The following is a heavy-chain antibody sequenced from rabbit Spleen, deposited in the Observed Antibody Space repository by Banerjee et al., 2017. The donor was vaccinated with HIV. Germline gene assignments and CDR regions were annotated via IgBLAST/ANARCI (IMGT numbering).Heavy chain of an antibody. Sequence: QSLEESGGGLVKPGASLTLTCKASGFSFNSDYDMCWVRQAPGKGLEWVACAYAGSSDSTYSATWAKGRFTISKTSSTTVTLQMTSLTAADTATYFCARDAGTSFSTYGMDLWGQGTLVTVS. CDR2: AYAGSSDST. V-gene: IGHV1S40*01. CDR3: ARDAGTSFSTYGMDL. J-gene: IGHJ6*01. D-gene: IGHD8-1*01. CDR1: GFSFNSDYD.